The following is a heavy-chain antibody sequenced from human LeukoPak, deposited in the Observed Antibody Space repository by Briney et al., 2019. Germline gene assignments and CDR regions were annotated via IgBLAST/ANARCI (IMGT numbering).Heavy chain of an antibody. CDR3: ARHHYDYGDYYYYYGMDV. CDR2: IFYSGST. D-gene: IGHD4-17*01. J-gene: IGHJ6*02. V-gene: IGHV4-59*08. CDR1: GGSISSYY. Sequence: SETLSLTCTVSGGSISSYYWSWIRQPPGKGLEWIGYIFYSGSTNYNPPLKSRVTISVDTSKNQFSLKLSSVTAADTAVYYCARHHYDYGDYYYYYGMDVWGQGTTVTVSS.